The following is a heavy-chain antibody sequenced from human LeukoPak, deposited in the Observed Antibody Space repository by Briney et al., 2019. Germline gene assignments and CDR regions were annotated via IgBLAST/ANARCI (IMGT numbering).Heavy chain of an antibody. CDR2: IYYSGST. Sequence: PSETLSLTCTVSGGSISSSSYYWGWIRQPPGKGLEWIGNIYYSGSTYYNPSLKSRVTISVDTSKNQFSLTLSSVTAADTAVYYCARVSRSCGSLSRCFTHAFDIWGQGTMVTVSS. CDR1: GGSISSSSYY. V-gene: IGHV4-39*07. J-gene: IGHJ3*02. D-gene: IGHD1-26*01. CDR3: ARVSRSCGSLSRCFTHAFDI.